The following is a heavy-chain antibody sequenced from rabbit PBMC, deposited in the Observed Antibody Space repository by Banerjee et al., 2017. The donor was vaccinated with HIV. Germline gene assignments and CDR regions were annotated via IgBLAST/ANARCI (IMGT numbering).Heavy chain of an antibody. CDR1: GLDFSSSYY. CDR3: ARGYGGGYSGSL. CDR2: IDTGRGKT. V-gene: IGHV1S45*01. J-gene: IGHJ4*01. D-gene: IGHD1-1*01. Sequence: QQQLEESGGGLVKPGGTLTLTCKASGLDFSSSYYMCWVRQAPGKGLEWIGCIDTGRGKTYYASWAKGRFTISETSSTTVTLQMTSLTVADTATYFCARGYGGGYSGSLWGQGTLVTVS.